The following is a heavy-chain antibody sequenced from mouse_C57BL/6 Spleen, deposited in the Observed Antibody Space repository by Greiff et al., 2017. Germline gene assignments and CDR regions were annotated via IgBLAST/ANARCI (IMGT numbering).Heavy chain of an antibody. V-gene: IGHV5-16*01. CDR2: INYYGSST. CDR3: ARDPDYYAMDY. Sequence: EVKLVESEGGLVQPGSSMKLSCTASGFTFSDYYMAWVRQVPEKGLEWVANINYYGSSTYYLDSLKSRFIISRDNAKNILYLQMSSLKSEDTATYYCARDPDYYAMDYWGQGTSVTVSS. CDR1: GFTFSDYY. J-gene: IGHJ4*01.